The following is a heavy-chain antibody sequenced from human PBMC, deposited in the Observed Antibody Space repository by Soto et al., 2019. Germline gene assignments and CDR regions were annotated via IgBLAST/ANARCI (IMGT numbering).Heavy chain of an antibody. Sequence: PSDTLSLTCTVSGCSINTFYLSWVRQPAGKGLEWIWRFFSSGSTSFNPSLESRVAMSVDTSKNHFSLNLSSVTAADMAVYYCAREGSYSAYNFAHGIQLWSFDFWGQGALVTVSS. V-gene: IGHV4-4*07. D-gene: IGHD5-12*01. CDR1: GCSINTFY. CDR3: AREGSYSAYNFAHGIQLWSFDF. J-gene: IGHJ4*02. CDR2: FFSSGST.